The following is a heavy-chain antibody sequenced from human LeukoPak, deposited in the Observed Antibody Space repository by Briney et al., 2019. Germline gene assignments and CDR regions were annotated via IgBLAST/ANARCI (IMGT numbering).Heavy chain of an antibody. CDR1: GFTFSSYE. V-gene: IGHV3-48*03. CDR3: ARALSGYSYGVGYYYYMDV. J-gene: IGHJ6*03. Sequence: GGSLRLSCAASGFTFSSYEMNWVRQAPGKGLEWVSYISSSGSTIYYADSVKGRFTISRDNAKNSLYLQMNSLKAEDTAVYYCARALSGYSYGVGYYYYMDVWGKGTTVTISS. D-gene: IGHD5-18*01. CDR2: ISSSGSTI.